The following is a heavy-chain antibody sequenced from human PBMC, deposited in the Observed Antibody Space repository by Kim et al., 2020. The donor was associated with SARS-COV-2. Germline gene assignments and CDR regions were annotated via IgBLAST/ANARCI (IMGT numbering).Heavy chain of an antibody. D-gene: IGHD3-3*01. CDR2: INAGNGNT. CDR1: GYTFTSYA. Sequence: ASVKVSCKASGYTFTSYAMHWVRQAPGQRLEWMGWINAGNGNTKYSQKFQGRVTITRDTSASTAYMELSSLRSEDTAVYYCATLREHDFWSGYSHWGQGTLVTVSS. CDR3: ATLREHDFWSGYSH. J-gene: IGHJ4*02. V-gene: IGHV1-3*01.